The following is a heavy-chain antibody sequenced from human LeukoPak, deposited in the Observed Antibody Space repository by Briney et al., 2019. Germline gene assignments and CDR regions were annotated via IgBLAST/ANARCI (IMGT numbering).Heavy chain of an antibody. Sequence: SETLSLTCTVSGGSISSYYWSWIRQPPGKGLEWIGYIYTSGSTNYNPSLKRRVTISVATSKNQFSLRLSSVTAADTAVYYCARHRRGYDILTGPVYYYYYYYMDVWGKGTTVTVSS. V-gene: IGHV4-4*09. J-gene: IGHJ6*03. D-gene: IGHD3-9*01. CDR3: ARHRRGYDILTGPVYYYYYYYMDV. CDR1: GGSISSYY. CDR2: IYTSGST.